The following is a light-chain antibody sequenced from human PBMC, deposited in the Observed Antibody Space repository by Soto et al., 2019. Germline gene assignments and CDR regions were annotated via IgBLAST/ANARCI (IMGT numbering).Light chain of an antibody. CDR2: GNS. V-gene: IGLV1-40*01. CDR1: SSNIGAGYD. Sequence: QSVLTQPASVSLAPGQRVTISCTGSSSNIGAGYDVHWYQQPPGTAPKLLIYGNSNRPSGVPDRFSGSKSGTSASLAITGLQAEDEADYYCQSYDSSLSGYVFGTGTKVTVL. CDR3: QSYDSSLSGYV. J-gene: IGLJ1*01.